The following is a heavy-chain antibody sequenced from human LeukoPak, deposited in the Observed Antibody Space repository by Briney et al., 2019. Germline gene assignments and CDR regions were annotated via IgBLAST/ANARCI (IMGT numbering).Heavy chain of an antibody. D-gene: IGHD3-22*01. CDR1: GFTFSNYA. CDR2: ISYDGSNK. CDR3: ARAVVTLFYFDY. V-gene: IGHV3-30-3*01. Sequence: PGGSLRLSCAASGFTFSNYAMHWVRQAPGKGLEWVAVISYDGSNKYYADSVKGRFTISRDNSKNTLYLQMNSLRAEDTAVYYCARAVVTLFYFDYWGQGTLVTVSS. J-gene: IGHJ4*02.